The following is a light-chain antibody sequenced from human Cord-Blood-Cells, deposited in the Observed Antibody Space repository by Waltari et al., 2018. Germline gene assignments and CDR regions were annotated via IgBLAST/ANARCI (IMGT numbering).Light chain of an antibody. CDR3: QSYDSSNVV. J-gene: IGLJ2*01. CDR1: SGSIASNY. V-gene: IGLV6-57*01. CDR2: EEN. Sequence: NFMLTQPHSVSESPGKTVTISCTRSSGSIASNYVQWSQQRPGSSPTTVIYEENQRPSGVPDRFSGSIDSSSNSASLTISGLKTEDEADDYCQSYDSSNVVFGGGTKLTVL.